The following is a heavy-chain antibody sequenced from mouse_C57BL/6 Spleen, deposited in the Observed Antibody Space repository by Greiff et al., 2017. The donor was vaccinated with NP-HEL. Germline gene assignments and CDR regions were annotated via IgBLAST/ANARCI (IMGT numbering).Heavy chain of an antibody. CDR3: ARGGLEAYFDS. V-gene: IGHV5-6*01. CDR1: GFTFSSYG. CDR2: ISSGGSYT. J-gene: IGHJ2*01. Sequence: EVQLVESGGDLVKPGGSLKLSCAASGFTFSSYGMSWVRQTPDKRLEWVATISSGGSYTYYPDSVKGRFTISRDNAKNTLYLQMSSLKSEDTAMYYGARGGLEAYFDSWGQGTTLTVSS. D-gene: IGHD3-3*01.